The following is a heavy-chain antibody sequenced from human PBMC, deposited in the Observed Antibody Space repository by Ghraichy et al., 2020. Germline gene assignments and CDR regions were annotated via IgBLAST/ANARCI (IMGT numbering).Heavy chain of an antibody. Sequence: GGSLRLSCAASGFTFSDYYMSWIRQAPGKGLEWVSYISSSSSYTNYADSVKGRFTISRDNAKNSLYLQMNSLRAEDTAVYYFARGTGYVGPCDAFDIWGQGTMVTVYS. V-gene: IGHV3-11*06. CDR2: ISSSSSYT. J-gene: IGHJ3*02. CDR1: GFTFSDYY. CDR3: ARGTGYVGPCDAFDI. D-gene: IGHD3/OR15-3a*01.